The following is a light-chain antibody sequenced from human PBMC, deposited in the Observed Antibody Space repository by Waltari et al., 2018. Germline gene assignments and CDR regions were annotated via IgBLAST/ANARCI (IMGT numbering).Light chain of an antibody. CDR2: EVK. Sequence: QSALTQPPSVSGSPGQSVTISCTGSSSDVGPYNRVSWYQQTPGTAPKLMIYEVKYRPAGGPDSCSGSKSGNTATLIISGLQAEDEGDEFCSSYTNDKNVLFGGGTKLTVL. CDR1: SSDVGPYNR. V-gene: IGLV2-18*02. J-gene: IGLJ3*02. CDR3: SSYTNDKNVL.